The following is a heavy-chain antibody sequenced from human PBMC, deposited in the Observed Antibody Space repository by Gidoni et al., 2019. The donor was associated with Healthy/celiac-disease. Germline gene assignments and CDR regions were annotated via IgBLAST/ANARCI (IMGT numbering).Heavy chain of an antibody. V-gene: IGHV3-11*05. CDR1: GFTFSDYY. CDR3: ARDLAVAGTTSILFDY. D-gene: IGHD6-19*01. CDR2: ISSSSSYT. Sequence: QVQLVESGGGLVKPGGSLRLSCAACGFTFSDYYMSWIRQAPGKGLEWVSYISSSSSYTNYADSVKGRFTISRDNAKNSLYLQMNSLRAEDTAVYYCARDLAVAGTTSILFDYWGQGTLVTVSS. J-gene: IGHJ4*02.